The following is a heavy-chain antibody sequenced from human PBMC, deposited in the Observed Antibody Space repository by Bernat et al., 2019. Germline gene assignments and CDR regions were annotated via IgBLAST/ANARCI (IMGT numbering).Heavy chain of an antibody. J-gene: IGHJ6*02. CDR1: GFTFSMYW. Sequence: EVQLVESGGGLVQPGGSLRLSCSASGFTFSMYWMSWVRQAPGKGLEWVANINQDGGEKYYVDSVMGRFTISRDNAKNTLYLQMNSLRAEDTAVYYCARVLYGSGPHYYYGMDVWGQGTTVTVSS. CDR2: INQDGGEK. D-gene: IGHD3-10*01. CDR3: ARVLYGSGPHYYYGMDV. V-gene: IGHV3-7*02.